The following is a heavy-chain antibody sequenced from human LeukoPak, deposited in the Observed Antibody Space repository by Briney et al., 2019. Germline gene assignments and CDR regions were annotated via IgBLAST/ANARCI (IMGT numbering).Heavy chain of an antibody. Sequence: GGSLRLSCAASGFTFSSYEMNWVRQAPGKGLEWVSYISSSGSTIYYADSVKGRFTISRGNAQNSLYLQMNSLRDEDTAVYYCVRDPDALDYWGQGTLVTVSS. CDR2: ISSSGSTI. D-gene: IGHD2-2*01. J-gene: IGHJ4*02. V-gene: IGHV3-48*03. CDR1: GFTFSSYE. CDR3: VRDPDALDY.